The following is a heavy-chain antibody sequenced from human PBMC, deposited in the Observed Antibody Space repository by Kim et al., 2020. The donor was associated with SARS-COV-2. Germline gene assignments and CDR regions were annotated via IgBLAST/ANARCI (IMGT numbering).Heavy chain of an antibody. D-gene: IGHD2-15*01. CDR2: TYYRSKWST. CDR3: TRWVAARVVGFDS. CDR1: GDSVSSNTAA. J-gene: IGHJ5*01. Sequence: SQTLSLTCVISGDSVSSNTAAWNWIRQSPLRGLEWLGRTYYRSKWSTDYAESVKSRISINADTSKNHFSLQLDSVTPEDTAVYYCTRWVAARVVGFDSWGQGTVVTVSS. V-gene: IGHV6-1*01.